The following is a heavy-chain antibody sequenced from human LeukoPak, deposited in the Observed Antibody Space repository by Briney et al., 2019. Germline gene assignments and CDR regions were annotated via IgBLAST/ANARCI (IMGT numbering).Heavy chain of an antibody. D-gene: IGHD2-2*01. CDR3: ARDRGVVIPFDY. V-gene: IGHV4-34*01. Sequence: SETLSLTCAVYGGSFSGYYWSWIRQPPGKGLEWVGVINHSGSTNYNPSLKSRVTISVDTSKNQVYLRLSSVTASDTDVYYCARDRGVVIPFDYWGQGTLVTVSS. CDR2: INHSGST. CDR1: GGSFSGYY. J-gene: IGHJ4*02.